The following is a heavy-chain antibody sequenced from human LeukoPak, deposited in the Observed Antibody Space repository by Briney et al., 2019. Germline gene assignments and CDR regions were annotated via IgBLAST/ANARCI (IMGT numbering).Heavy chain of an antibody. J-gene: IGHJ3*02. CDR2: IIPIFGTA. CDR3: ARDYSSGWSDAFDI. V-gene: IGHV1-69*05. CDR1: GGTFSSYA. D-gene: IGHD6-19*01. Sequence: GASVKVSCKASGGTFSSYAISWVRQAPGQGLEWMGRIIPIFGTANYAQKFQGRVTITTDESTSTAYMELSSLRSEDAAVYYCARDYSSGWSDAFDIWDQGTMVTVSS.